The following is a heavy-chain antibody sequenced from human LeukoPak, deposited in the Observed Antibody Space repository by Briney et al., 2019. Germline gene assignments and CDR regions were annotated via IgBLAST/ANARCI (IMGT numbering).Heavy chain of an antibody. CDR3: ASVRSGWEPYAFDI. CDR1: GGSISSGGYY. CDR2: IYTSGST. J-gene: IGHJ3*02. Sequence: PSETLSLTCTVSGGSISSGGYYWSWIRQPAGKGLEWIGRIYTSGSTNYNPSLKSRVTISVDTSKNQFSLKLSSVTAADTAVYYCASVRSGWEPYAFDIWGQGTMVTVSS. V-gene: IGHV4-61*02. D-gene: IGHD1-26*01.